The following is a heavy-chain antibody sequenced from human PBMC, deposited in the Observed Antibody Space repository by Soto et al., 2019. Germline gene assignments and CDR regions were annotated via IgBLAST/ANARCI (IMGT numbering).Heavy chain of an antibody. CDR1: GASFDGYY. V-gene: IGHV4-34*01. J-gene: IGHJ4*02. D-gene: IGHD3-3*01. CDR3: ARGVDSWSGYLF. CDR2: IHHSGRT. Sequence: LSLTCALYGASFDGYYWSGIRQSPGKGLEWIGEIHHSGRTKYNPSLKSRVTLSVDTSTKHFSLKLTSVTAADRGVYYCARGVDSWSGYLFWGQGTPVTVSS.